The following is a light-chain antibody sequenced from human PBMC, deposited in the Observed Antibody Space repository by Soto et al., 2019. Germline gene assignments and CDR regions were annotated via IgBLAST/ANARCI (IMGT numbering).Light chain of an antibody. CDR2: ATF. CDR3: QQYSTSLYT. J-gene: IGKJ2*01. Sequence: EIVLTQSPDTLSLSPGERATLSCRASQSVSSSYLAWYQQKPGQAPRLLIYATFSRVTGIPDRFSGSGSGTDFTLTISRLEPEDFAVYYCQQYSTSLYTFGQGTKVEIK. CDR1: QSVSSSY. V-gene: IGKV3-20*01.